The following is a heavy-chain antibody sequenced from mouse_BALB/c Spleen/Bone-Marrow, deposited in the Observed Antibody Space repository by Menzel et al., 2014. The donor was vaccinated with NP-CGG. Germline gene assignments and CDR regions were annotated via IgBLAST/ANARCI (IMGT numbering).Heavy chain of an antibody. D-gene: IGHD1-1*01. CDR3: ATYVGFAF. CDR1: GYTFTTYW. CDR2: INPSTGYI. V-gene: IGHV1-7*01. J-gene: IGHJ3*01. Sequence: QVQLQQSGAELAKPGASVKMSRKASGYTFTTYWMHWVKQRPGQGLEWIGYINPSTGYIEYNQKFKDKATLTADKSSSTAYMQLSSLTSEDTAVYYCATYVGFAFWGQGTLVTVSA.